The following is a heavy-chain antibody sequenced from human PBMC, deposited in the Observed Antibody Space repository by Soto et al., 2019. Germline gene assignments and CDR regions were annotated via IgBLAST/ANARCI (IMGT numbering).Heavy chain of an antibody. V-gene: IGHV3-7*01. Sequence: GGSLRLSCAASGFTFSSYWMSWVRQAPGKGLEWVANIKQDGSEKYYVDSVKGRFTISRDNAKNSLYLQMNSLRAEDTAVYYCAREKLGYCSGGSCYGHYYYYMDVWGKGTTVTVSS. J-gene: IGHJ6*03. D-gene: IGHD2-15*01. CDR2: IKQDGSEK. CDR3: AREKLGYCSGGSCYGHYYYYMDV. CDR1: GFTFSSYW.